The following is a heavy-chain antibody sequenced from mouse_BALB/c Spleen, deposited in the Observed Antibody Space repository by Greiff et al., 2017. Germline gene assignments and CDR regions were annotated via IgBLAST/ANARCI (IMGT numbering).Heavy chain of an antibody. CDR3: ARNGNYLDY. D-gene: IGHD1-1*01. Sequence: EVKLVESGGGLVQPGGSLRLSCATSGFTFTDYYMSWVRQPPGKALEWLGFIRNKANGYTTEYSASVKGRFTISRDNSQSILYLQMNTLRAEDSATYYCARNGNYLDYWGQGTTLTVSS. CDR1: GFTFTDYY. J-gene: IGHJ2*01. V-gene: IGHV7-3*02. CDR2: IRNKANGYTT.